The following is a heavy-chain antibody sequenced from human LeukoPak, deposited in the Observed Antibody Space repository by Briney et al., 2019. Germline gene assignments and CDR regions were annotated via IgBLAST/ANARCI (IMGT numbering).Heavy chain of an antibody. V-gene: IGHV6-1*01. D-gene: IGHD5-12*01. CDR1: GDSVSSNRAA. CDR3: ARSGPSGYIDF. J-gene: IGHJ4*02. Sequence: SQTLSLTCAISGDSVSSNRAAWNWTRQSPSRGLEWLGRTYYRSKWYNGYAGSVKSRITINTDTSKNHFSLQLNSVPPDDTAIYYCARSGPSGYIDFWGRETLVTVSS. CDR2: TYYRSKWYN.